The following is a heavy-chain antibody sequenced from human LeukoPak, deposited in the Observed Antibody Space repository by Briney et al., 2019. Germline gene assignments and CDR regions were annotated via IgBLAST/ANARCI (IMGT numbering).Heavy chain of an antibody. CDR3: ARGLSGYDYAY. CDR2: IYPNSGGT. Sequence: ASVKVSCKASGYTFTGYYIHWVRQAPGQGLEWMGWIYPNSGGTNYARKFRGRVTMTRDTSITTAYMELSRLRSDDTAVYYCARGLSGYDYAYWGQGTLVTVSS. J-gene: IGHJ4*02. CDR1: GYTFTGYY. D-gene: IGHD5-12*01. V-gene: IGHV1-2*02.